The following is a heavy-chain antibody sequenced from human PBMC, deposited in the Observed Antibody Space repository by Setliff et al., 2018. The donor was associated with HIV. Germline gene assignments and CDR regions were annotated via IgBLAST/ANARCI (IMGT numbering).Heavy chain of an antibody. Sequence: SETLSLTCTVSGDSITSGTYYWSWIRQPAGMRLERIGHISTSGTTNYNPSLKSRVTISADTSKSQFSLKLTSVTAADTAAYFCASMKKSGYSGSEYYYYYAMDVWGQGTTVTVSS. CDR2: ISTSGTT. J-gene: IGHJ6*02. CDR3: ASMKKSGYSGSEYYYYYAMDV. V-gene: IGHV4-61*09. D-gene: IGHD5-12*01. CDR1: GDSITSGTYY.